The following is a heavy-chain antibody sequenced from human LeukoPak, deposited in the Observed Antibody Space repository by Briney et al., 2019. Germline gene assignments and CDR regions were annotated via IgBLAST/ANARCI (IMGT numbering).Heavy chain of an antibody. V-gene: IGHV3-15*07. Sequence: GGSLRLSCAASGFTFNNAWMNWVRQAPGKGLEWVGRIKSKTDGETTDCAAPVNGRFTISRDDSKNTLYLQMNSLKTEDTAVYYCTRDRRDSSGWFGGFVYWGQGTPVTVSS. CDR2: IKSKTDGETT. J-gene: IGHJ4*02. CDR3: TRDRRDSSGWFGGFVY. CDR1: GFTFNNAW. D-gene: IGHD6-19*01.